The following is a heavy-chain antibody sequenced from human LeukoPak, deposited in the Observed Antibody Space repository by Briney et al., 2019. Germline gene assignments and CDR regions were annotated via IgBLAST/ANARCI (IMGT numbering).Heavy chain of an antibody. CDR3: ARDGSHPLVSSPAFYYYYYMDV. V-gene: IGHV3-30*03. CDR1: GFTFSDYG. Sequence: GGSLRLSCAASGFTFSDYGMHWVRQAPGKGLEWVAVISYDGSNKYYADSVKGRFTISRDNSKNTLYLQMNSLRAEDTAVYYCARDGSHPLVSSPAFYYYYYMDVWGKGTTVTVSS. J-gene: IGHJ6*03. D-gene: IGHD3-10*01. CDR2: ISYDGSNK.